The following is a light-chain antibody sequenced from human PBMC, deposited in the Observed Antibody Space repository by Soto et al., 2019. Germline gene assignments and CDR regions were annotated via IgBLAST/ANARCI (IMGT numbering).Light chain of an antibody. CDR1: SSIIGTNS. Sequence: QSVLTQPPSASGTPGQRVTISCSGSSSIIGTNSVNWYQQLPGTAPKLLIFSTNQRPSGVPDRFSGSWSGTSASLAINGLQSEDEADYYCAAWDDSLNGWVFGGGTKLTV. J-gene: IGLJ3*02. CDR2: STN. V-gene: IGLV1-44*01. CDR3: AAWDDSLNGWV.